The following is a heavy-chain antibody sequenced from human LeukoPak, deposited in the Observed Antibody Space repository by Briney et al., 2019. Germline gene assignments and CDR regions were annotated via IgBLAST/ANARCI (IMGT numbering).Heavy chain of an antibody. CDR2: IYTSGRT. J-gene: IGHJ6*03. V-gene: IGHV4-4*09. D-gene: IGHD3-3*01. CDR3: ARQAADYDFWSGLRDLYYYYYMDV. CDR1: GGSISSYY. Sequence: SETLSLTCTVSGGSISSYYWSWIRQPPGKGLEWIGYIYTSGRTNYNPSLKSRVTISVDTPKNQFSLKLSSVTAADTAVYYCARQAADYDFWSGLRDLYYYYYMDVWGKGTTVTVSS.